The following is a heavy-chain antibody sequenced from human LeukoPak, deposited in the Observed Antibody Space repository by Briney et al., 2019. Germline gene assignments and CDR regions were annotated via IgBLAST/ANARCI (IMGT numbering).Heavy chain of an antibody. CDR2: ISGSGGST. CDR3: AKDPVTIFGVVVEGAFDI. D-gene: IGHD3-3*01. V-gene: IGHV3-23*01. Sequence: PGGSLRLSCAASGFTFSSYAMSWVRQAPGKGLEWVSAISGSGGSTYYADSVKGRFTISRDNSKNTLYLQMNSLRAEDTAVYYCAKDPVTIFGVVVEGAFDIWGQGTMVTVSS. J-gene: IGHJ3*02. CDR1: GFTFSSYA.